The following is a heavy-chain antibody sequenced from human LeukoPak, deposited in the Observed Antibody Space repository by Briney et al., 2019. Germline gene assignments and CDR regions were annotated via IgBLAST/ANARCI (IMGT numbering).Heavy chain of an antibody. D-gene: IGHD3-22*01. CDR1: GGSISSANYY. J-gene: IGHJ4*02. CDR3: ARGSRRSYSYDSSGYFDY. Sequence: SETLSLTCSVSGGSISSANYYWGWIRQPPGKGLDWIGSFYYSGKTYYNPSLKSRVTISVDTSKNQFPLKLSSVTAADTAIYYCARGSRRSYSYDSSGYFDYWGQGILVTVSS. CDR2: FYYSGKT. V-gene: IGHV4-39*06.